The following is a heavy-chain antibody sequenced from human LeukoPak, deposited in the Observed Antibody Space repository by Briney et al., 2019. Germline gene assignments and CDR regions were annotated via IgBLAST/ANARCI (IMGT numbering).Heavy chain of an antibody. V-gene: IGHV3-33*01. J-gene: IGHJ4*02. D-gene: IGHD3-22*01. CDR1: GFTFSTYG. CDR2: IWYDGSNK. CDR3: ARDPASWTYYDSSGYYDY. Sequence: GGSLGLSCVASGFTFSTYGMHWVRQAPGKGLEWVAIIWYDGSNKYYADSVKGRFTISRDNSKNTLYLQMNSLRAEDTAVYYCARDPASWTYYDSSGYYDYWGQGTLVTVSS.